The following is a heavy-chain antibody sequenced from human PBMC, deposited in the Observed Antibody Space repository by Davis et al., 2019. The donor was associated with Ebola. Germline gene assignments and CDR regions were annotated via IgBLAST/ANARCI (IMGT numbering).Heavy chain of an antibody. CDR2: ISSSSYYI. Sequence: PGGSLRLSCAASGSTFSSYSMNWVRQAPGMGLEWVSSISSSSYYIYYADSVKGRFTISRDNAKKSLYLQMNSLRAEDTGVYYCAATYDTSGYPTDYWGQGTLVTVSS. CDR1: GSTFSSYS. D-gene: IGHD3-22*01. J-gene: IGHJ4*02. V-gene: IGHV3-21*01. CDR3: AATYDTSGYPTDY.